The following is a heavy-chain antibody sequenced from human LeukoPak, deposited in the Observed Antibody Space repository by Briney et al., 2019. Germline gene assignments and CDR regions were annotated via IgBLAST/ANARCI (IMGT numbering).Heavy chain of an antibody. CDR1: GFTFSNYW. V-gene: IGHV3-48*04. D-gene: IGHD4-23*01. CDR2: ISSTATSI. CDR3: ARDVTYHGGDWFDP. J-gene: IGHJ5*02. Sequence: GGSLRLSCEASGFTFSNYWMTWVRQAPGKGLEWVSYISSTATSIYYADSVKGRFTVSRDNAKNSLYLQMNSLRAEDTAVYYCARDVTYHGGDWFDPWGQGTLVTVSS.